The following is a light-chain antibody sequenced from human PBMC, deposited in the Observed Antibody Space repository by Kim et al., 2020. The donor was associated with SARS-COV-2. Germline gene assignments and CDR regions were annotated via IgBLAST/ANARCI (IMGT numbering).Light chain of an antibody. V-gene: IGKV1-27*01. Sequence: ASVGDRVTITCRASQGISNYLAWYQQKPGKVPKLLIYAASTLQSGVPSRFSGSGSGTDFTLTISILQPEDVATYYCQKYDSAPRTFGQGTKVDIK. J-gene: IGKJ1*01. CDR1: QGISNY. CDR2: AAS. CDR3: QKYDSAPRT.